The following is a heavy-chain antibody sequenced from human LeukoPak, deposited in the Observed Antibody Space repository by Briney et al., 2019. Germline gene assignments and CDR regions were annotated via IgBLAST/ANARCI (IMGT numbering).Heavy chain of an antibody. D-gene: IGHD3-3*01. J-gene: IGHJ6*02. V-gene: IGHV1-2*06. Sequence: ASVKVSCKASGYTFTGYYMHWVRQAPGQGLEWMGRINPNNGGTNYAQKFQGRVTMTGDTSISTAYMELSSLRSDDTAVYYCARDKFLEWSSGFYGMDVWGQGTTVMVSS. CDR2: INPNNGGT. CDR1: GYTFTGYY. CDR3: ARDKFLEWSSGFYGMDV.